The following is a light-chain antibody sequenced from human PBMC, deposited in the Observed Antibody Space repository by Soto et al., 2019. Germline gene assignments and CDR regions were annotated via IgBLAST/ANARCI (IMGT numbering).Light chain of an antibody. J-gene: IGLJ1*01. Sequence: QSALTQPASVSGSPGQSITISCTGTSSDVGGYNYVSWYQQYPDKAPQLMIYDVSNRPSGVSNRFSGSKSGNTASLTISGLQAEDEADYYCHSYTASSTYVFGTGTKLTVL. CDR1: SSDVGGYNY. V-gene: IGLV2-14*01. CDR2: DVS. CDR3: HSYTASSTYV.